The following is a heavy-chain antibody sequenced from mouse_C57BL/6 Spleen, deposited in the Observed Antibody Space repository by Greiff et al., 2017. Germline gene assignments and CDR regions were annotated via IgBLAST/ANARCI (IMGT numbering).Heavy chain of an antibody. CDR1: GYSITSGYY. J-gene: IGHJ2*01. CDR2: ISYDGSN. D-gene: IGHD1-1*01. Sequence: EVKLMESGPGLVKPSQSLSLTCSVTGYSITSGYYWNWIRQFPGNKLEWMGYISYDGSNNYNPSLKNRISITRDTSKNQFFLKLNSVTTEDTATYYCARAPDYYGSSAYYFDYWGQGTTLTVSS. CDR3: ARAPDYYGSSAYYFDY. V-gene: IGHV3-6*01.